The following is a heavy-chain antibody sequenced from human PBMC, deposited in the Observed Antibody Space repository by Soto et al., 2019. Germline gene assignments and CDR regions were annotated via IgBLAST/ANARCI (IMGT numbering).Heavy chain of an antibody. J-gene: IGHJ3*02. Sequence: PSSTPTLTCTVSGDSISSTSYYWGWIRQPPGKGLEWIGSIYYSGSTYYNPSLKSRVTISVDTSKNQFSLKLSSVTAADTAVYYCASGSIVATIRAFDIWGQGTMVTVSS. CDR3: ASGSIVATIRAFDI. D-gene: IGHD5-12*01. V-gene: IGHV4-39*01. CDR1: GDSISSTSYY. CDR2: IYYSGST.